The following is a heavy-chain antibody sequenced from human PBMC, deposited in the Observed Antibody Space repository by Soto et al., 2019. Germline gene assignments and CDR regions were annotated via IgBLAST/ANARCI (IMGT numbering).Heavy chain of an antibody. J-gene: IGHJ3*02. Sequence: ASVKVSCKVSGYTLTELSMHWARQAPGKGLEWMGGFDPEDGETIYAQKFQGRVTMTEDTSTDTAYMELSSLRSEDTAVYYCAKGKGWKYSSSSRVFDIGGKGTMVPV. D-gene: IGHD6-6*01. V-gene: IGHV1-24*01. CDR2: FDPEDGET. CDR3: AKGKGWKYSSSSRVFDI. CDR1: GYTLTELS.